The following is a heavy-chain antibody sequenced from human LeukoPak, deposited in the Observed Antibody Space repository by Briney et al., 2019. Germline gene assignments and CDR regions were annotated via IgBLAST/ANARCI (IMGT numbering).Heavy chain of an antibody. V-gene: IGHV3-7*01. CDR1: GFTFSSSW. CDR2: IKGDGSDK. J-gene: IGHJ4*02. CDR3: ATEHWGPNS. Sequence: GGSLRLSCAASGFTFSSSWMTWVRQAPGKGLEWLADIKGDGSDKNYVDSVKGRFTISRDNAKNSLFLQMSSLRGEDTALYYCATEHWGPNSWGQGTLVTVSS. D-gene: IGHD3-16*01.